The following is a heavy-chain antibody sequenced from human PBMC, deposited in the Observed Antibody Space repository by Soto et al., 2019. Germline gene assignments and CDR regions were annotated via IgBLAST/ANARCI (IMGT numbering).Heavy chain of an antibody. V-gene: IGHV1-18*04. D-gene: IGHD2-2*01. J-gene: IGHJ4*02. CDR3: ARDERGTCTSVSCYYFDY. CDR1: GYTFARYG. CDR2: TSADNGDT. Sequence: QVQLVQSGAEVKEPGASVKVSCRASGYTFARYGFSWVRQAPGQGLEWMAWTSADNGDTNYAQKFRGRVTLTTDTATGTAYIELRSLRSDDTAVYYCARDERGTCTSVSCYYFDYWGQGTLVTVSS.